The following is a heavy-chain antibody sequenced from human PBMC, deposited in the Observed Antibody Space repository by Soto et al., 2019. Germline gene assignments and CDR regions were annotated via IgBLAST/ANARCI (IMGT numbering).Heavy chain of an antibody. D-gene: IGHD4-17*01. CDR1: GFTFSTYG. V-gene: IGHV3-33*01. CDR3: ARVGGTVTSDY. J-gene: IGHJ4*02. Sequence: QVQLVESGGGVVQPGRSLRLSCAASGFTFSTYGMHWVRQAPGKGLEWLAMIYYDGSNKYYADSVKGRFTISRDNAKNTLYLQMNRLRAEDTAVYYWARVGGTVTSDYWGQGTLVTVSS. CDR2: IYYDGSNK.